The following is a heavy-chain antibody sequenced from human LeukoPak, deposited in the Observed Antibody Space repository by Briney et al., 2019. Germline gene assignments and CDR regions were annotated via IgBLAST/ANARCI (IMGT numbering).Heavy chain of an antibody. V-gene: IGHV3-74*01. CDR2: IKNDGSIT. CDR3: TKSDWFDP. D-gene: IGHD3-3*01. Sequence: GGSRRLSCAASGFIVSGYWVHWVRQAPGKRLVWLSRIKNDGSITSYADSVKGRFTISRDNAKNTLYLQMNSLRVEDTAVYYCTKSDWFDPWGQGTLVTVSS. J-gene: IGHJ5*02. CDR1: GFIVSGYW.